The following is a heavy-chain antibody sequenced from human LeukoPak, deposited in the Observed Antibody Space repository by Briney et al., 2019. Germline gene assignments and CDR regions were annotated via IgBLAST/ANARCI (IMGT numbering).Heavy chain of an antibody. CDR1: GFTFSSYS. CDR3: ARDTIVGASIIQH. V-gene: IGHV3-21*01. CDR2: ISSSSSYI. J-gene: IGHJ1*01. Sequence: GGSLRLSCAASGFTFSSYSMNWVRQAPGKGLEWVSSISSSSSYIYYADSVKGRFTISRDNAKNSLYLQMNSLRAEDTAVYYCARDTIVGASIIQHWGQGTLVTVSS. D-gene: IGHD1-26*01.